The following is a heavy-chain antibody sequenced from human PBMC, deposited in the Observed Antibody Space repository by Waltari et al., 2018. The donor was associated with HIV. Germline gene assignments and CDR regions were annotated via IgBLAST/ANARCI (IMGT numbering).Heavy chain of an antibody. V-gene: IGHV3-23*01. J-gene: IGHJ4*02. D-gene: IGHD6-19*01. CDR3: TRGADTLSSGSHDY. Sequence: EVQLLESGGGLVQPGGSLRLSCAASGFTFSSSARSWVRQAPGKGLEWVSDISGSGLSTQYTDSVKGRFTISRDTSTTTLYLQMNNLRAEDTALYYCTRGADTLSSGSHDYWGQGTLVTVSS. CDR1: GFTFSSSA. CDR2: ISGSGLST.